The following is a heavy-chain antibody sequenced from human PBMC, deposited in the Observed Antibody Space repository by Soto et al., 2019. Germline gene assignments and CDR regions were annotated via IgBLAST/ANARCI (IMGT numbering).Heavy chain of an antibody. V-gene: IGHV4-61*01. CDR3: ARGPGAYCCGDCYEFDY. CDR2: IYYSGST. D-gene: IGHD2-21*02. J-gene: IGHJ4*02. Sequence: QVQLQESGPGLVKPSETLSLTCTVSGGSVSSGSYYWSWIRQPPGKGLELIGYIYYSGSTNYNPSLKSRVTISVDTSKNQFSLKLSSVTAADTAVYYCARGPGAYCCGDCYEFDYWGQGTLVTVSS. CDR1: GGSVSSGSYY.